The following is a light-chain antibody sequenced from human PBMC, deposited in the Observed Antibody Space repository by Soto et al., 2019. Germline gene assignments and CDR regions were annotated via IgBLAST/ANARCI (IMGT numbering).Light chain of an antibody. J-gene: IGLJ1*01. CDR2: NVS. CDR1: SSDVGGYHY. V-gene: IGLV2-11*01. Sequence: QSALTQPRSVSASPGQSVTISCIGTSSDVGGYHYVSWYQQHPGKAPKFIIYNVSKRPSGVPDRFSGSQSGSTASLTISGLQADDEADYYCYSYAGSYTWVFGTGTKLTVL. CDR3: YSYAGSYTWV.